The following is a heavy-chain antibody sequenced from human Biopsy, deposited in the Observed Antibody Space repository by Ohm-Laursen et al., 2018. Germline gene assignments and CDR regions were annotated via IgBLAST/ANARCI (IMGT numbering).Heavy chain of an antibody. CDR1: GGYISHYY. CDR3: ARAPPLIRGVVESWYDP. D-gene: IGHD3-10*01. V-gene: IGHV4-4*07. Sequence: TLSLTCPVSGGYISHYYWTWIRQPAGQGLEWTGRIYITGETDYNPSLKSRVTMSVDSSKKQFSLKLKSVTAADTAIYYCARAPPLIRGVVESWYDPWGQGILVTVSS. CDR2: IYITGET. J-gene: IGHJ5*02.